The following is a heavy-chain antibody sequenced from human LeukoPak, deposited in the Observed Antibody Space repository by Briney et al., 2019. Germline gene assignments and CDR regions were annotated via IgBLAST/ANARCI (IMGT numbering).Heavy chain of an antibody. V-gene: IGHV3-66*01. Sequence: PGGSLRLSCAASGLTVGFKCMSWVRQAPGKGLEWVSIIYSGGSSYYDASVKGRFTVSRDTSKNTLYLQMNSLRAEDTAVYYCATRPDGNDVPYFDYWGQGTLVTVSS. D-gene: IGHD5-12*01. J-gene: IGHJ4*02. CDR2: IYSGGSS. CDR3: ATRPDGNDVPYFDY. CDR1: GLTVGFKC.